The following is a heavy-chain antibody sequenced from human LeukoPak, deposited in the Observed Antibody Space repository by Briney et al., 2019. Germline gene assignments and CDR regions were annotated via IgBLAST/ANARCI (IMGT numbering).Heavy chain of an antibody. J-gene: IGHJ4*02. CDR2: ISGSGGST. V-gene: IGHV3-23*01. CDR1: GFTFSSYA. CDR3: AKVPGSGTYFPYYFDS. Sequence: GGSLRLSCAASGFTFSSYAMSWVRQAPGKGLEWVSAISGSGGSTYYADSVKGRFTLSRDSSKNTLYLQMNSLRTEDTAVYYCAKVPGSGTYFPYYFDSWGQGTLVTVSP. D-gene: IGHD3-10*01.